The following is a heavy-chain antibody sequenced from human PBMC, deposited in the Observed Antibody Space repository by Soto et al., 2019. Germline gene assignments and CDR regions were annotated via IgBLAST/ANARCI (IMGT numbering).Heavy chain of an antibody. V-gene: IGHV3-7*03. J-gene: IGHJ4*02. CDR1: GFRVSLFW. Sequence: EVQLAESGGGLVQPGGSLRLSCAASGFRVSLFWIRWVRQTPGKGLEWVANINEGGSEKFFADSVKGRFTISRDNAKNSLSLQMNSLTADDTAVYYCARTGWPQSSYYFDYWGQGTLVTVSS. D-gene: IGHD3-16*01. CDR2: INEGGSEK. CDR3: ARTGWPQSSYYFDY.